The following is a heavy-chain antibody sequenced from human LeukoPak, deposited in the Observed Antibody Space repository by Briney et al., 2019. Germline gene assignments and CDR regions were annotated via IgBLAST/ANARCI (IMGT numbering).Heavy chain of an antibody. CDR1: GGSISSSTYF. D-gene: IGHD1-26*01. V-gene: IGHV4-39*01. Sequence: PSETLSLTCTVSGGSISSSTYFWGWIRQPPGKGPEWYGSIYKSGSTNYNSSLKSRVTMSVDMSRNQFSLKLSSVTAADTAVYYCATSANSGPSPKGDYWGQGTLVSVSS. J-gene: IGHJ4*02. CDR2: IYKSGST. CDR3: ATSANSGPSPKGDY.